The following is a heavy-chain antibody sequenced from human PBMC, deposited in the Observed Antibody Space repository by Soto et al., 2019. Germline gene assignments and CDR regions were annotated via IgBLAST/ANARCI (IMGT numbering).Heavy chain of an antibody. CDR2: IYTSGST. J-gene: IGHJ4*02. V-gene: IGHV4-4*07. CDR1: GGSISSYY. D-gene: IGHD3-22*01. CDR3: ARERYYYDSSGYYYVAFGN. Sequence: PSETLSLTCTVSGGSISSYYWSWIRQPAGKGLEWIGRIYTSGSTNYNPSLKSRVTMSVDTSKNQFSLKLSSVTAADTAVYYCARERYYYDSSGYYYVAFGNWGQGTLVTVSS.